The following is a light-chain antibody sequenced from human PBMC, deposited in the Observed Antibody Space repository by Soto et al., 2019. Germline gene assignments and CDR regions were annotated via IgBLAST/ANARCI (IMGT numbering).Light chain of an antibody. V-gene: IGKV1-39*01. CDR3: QKTYSTPFT. CDR2: AAS. J-gene: IGKJ3*01. CDR1: QTISNY. Sequence: DIQMTQSPSSLSASVGDRVTITCRASQTISNYLNWYQEIPGKAPKLLIYAASNLQSGAPSRFSGSGSGTEFTLTISNLQPEDFATYYCQKTYSTPFTFGPGTNVDI.